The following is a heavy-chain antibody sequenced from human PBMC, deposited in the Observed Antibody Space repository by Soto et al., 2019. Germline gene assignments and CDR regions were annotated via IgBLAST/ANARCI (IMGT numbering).Heavy chain of an antibody. D-gene: IGHD6-13*01. J-gene: IGHJ6*02. CDR3: AGSRFSRSWTYYFFGMAI. CDR2: MNPNSGNT. V-gene: IGHV1-8*01. Sequence: DSLKICCNDSGYTVPNYDLNWGRQASGQGLEWMGWMNPNSGNTGYAQKFQGRVTMTRNTSISTAYMELSSLRSEDTAVYYCAGSRFSRSWTYYFFGMAIWGRSTRVT. CDR1: GYTVPNYD.